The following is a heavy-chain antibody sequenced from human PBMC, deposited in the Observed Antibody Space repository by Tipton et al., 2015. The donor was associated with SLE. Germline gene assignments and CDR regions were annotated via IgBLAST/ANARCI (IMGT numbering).Heavy chain of an antibody. Sequence: QSGPEVKKPGASVKVSCKASGYTFTSYYMHWVRQAPGQGLEWMGIINPSGGSTSYAQKFQGRVTMTRGTSTTTVWMELSSLTSEDTAVYYCARSYNWNDAFDKWGQGTVVTVSS. CDR3: ARSYNWNDAFDK. CDR1: GYTFTSYY. D-gene: IGHD1-1*01. CDR2: INPSGGST. J-gene: IGHJ3*02. V-gene: IGHV1-46*01.